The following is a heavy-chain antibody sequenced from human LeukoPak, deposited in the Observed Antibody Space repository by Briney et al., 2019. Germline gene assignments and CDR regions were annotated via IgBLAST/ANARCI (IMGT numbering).Heavy chain of an antibody. CDR1: GFTFDDYG. CDR3: ARDGGQPHGGYYFDY. D-gene: IGHD3-16*01. V-gene: IGHV3-20*04. J-gene: IGHJ4*02. CDR2: INWNGGST. Sequence: AGGSLRLSCAASGFTFDDYGMSWVRQAPGKGLEWVSGINWNGGSTNYADSVKGRFTVSRDNAKNSLYLQMNSLRAEDTALYYCARDGGQPHGGYYFDYWGQGTLVTVSS.